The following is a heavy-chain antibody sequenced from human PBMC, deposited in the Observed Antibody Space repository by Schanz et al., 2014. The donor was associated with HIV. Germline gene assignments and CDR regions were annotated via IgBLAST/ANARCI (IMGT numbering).Heavy chain of an antibody. D-gene: IGHD3-22*01. Sequence: QVQLVESGGGVVQPGRSLRLSCAASGFTFSSYDMHWVRQAPGKGLEWVAVIWYDGSNKYYADSVKGRFTSSRDNSKNTLYLQMNSLRAEDTAVYYCASPLLYDSLDVWGQGTTVTVSS. CDR3: ASPLLYDSLDV. V-gene: IGHV3-33*01. CDR1: GFTFSSYD. CDR2: IWYDGSNK. J-gene: IGHJ6*02.